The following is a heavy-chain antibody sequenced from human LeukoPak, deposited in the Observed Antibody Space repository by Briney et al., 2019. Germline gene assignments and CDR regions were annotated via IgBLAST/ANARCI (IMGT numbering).Heavy chain of an antibody. CDR3: ARGDYYDSSGYLDSRNNWFDP. CDR2: INPNSGAT. V-gene: IGHV1-2*02. J-gene: IGHJ5*02. CDR1: GYSFTGYY. Sequence: ASVKVSCKASGYSFTGYYMHWVRQAPGHGLEWMGWINPNSGATHYAQKFQGRVTMTRDTSISTVYMELSRLGSDDTAVYYCARGDYYDSSGYLDSRNNWFDPWGQGTLVTVSS. D-gene: IGHD3-22*01.